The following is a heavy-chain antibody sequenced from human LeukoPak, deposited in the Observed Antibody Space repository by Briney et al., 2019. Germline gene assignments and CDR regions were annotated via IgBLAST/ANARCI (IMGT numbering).Heavy chain of an antibody. CDR3: ARATYYYDSTGYYIDALDI. CDR1: GGSISGYY. CDR2: IYCSGST. D-gene: IGHD3-22*01. Sequence: PSETLSLTCTVSGGSISGYYWSWIRQSPGKGLEWIGYIYCSGSTNYNPSLKSGVTISVDTSKHQFSLKLRSVTAADTAVYYCARATYYYDSTGYYIDALDIWGQGTMVTVSS. V-gene: IGHV4-59*01. J-gene: IGHJ3*02.